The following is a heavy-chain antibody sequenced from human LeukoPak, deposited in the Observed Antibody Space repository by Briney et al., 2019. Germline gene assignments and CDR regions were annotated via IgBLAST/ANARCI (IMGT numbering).Heavy chain of an antibody. V-gene: IGHV3-21*01. J-gene: IGHJ4*02. CDR1: GFTFSSYS. D-gene: IGHD4-17*01. CDR3: ARDVCDYGDCSFDY. Sequence: GGSLRLSCAASGFTFSSYSMNWFRQAPGRGLEWVSSISSSSSYIYYADSVKGRFTISRDNAKNSLYLQMNSLRAEDTAVYYCARDVCDYGDCSFDYWGQGTLVTVSS. CDR2: ISSSSSYI.